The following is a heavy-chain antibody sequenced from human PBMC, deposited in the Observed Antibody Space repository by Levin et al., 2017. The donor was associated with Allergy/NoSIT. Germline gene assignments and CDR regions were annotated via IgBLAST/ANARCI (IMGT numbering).Heavy chain of an antibody. CDR1: GGSISNSY. V-gene: IGHV4-59*01. Sequence: SQTLSLTCTVSGGSISNSYWSWIRQPPRKGLEWIAYIHSSGSTNYNPSLTSRLTVSLDTSTNQFSLELSSVTAADTAVYYCARHPQYYVWTGSYPPADFDYWGQGTLVTVSS. CDR3: ARHPQYYVWTGSYPPADFDY. D-gene: IGHD3/OR15-3a*01. CDR2: IHSSGST. J-gene: IGHJ4*02.